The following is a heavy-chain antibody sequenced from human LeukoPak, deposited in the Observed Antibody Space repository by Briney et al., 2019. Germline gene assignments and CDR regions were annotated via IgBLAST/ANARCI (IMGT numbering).Heavy chain of an antibody. V-gene: IGHV4-59*01. CDR1: GGSISSYY. CDR2: IYYSGST. J-gene: IGHJ4*02. D-gene: IGHD5-12*01. CDR3: ARYGGATPYY. Sequence: SETLSLTCTVSGGSISSYYWSWIRQPPGKGLEWIGYIYYSGSTNYNPSLKSRVTISVDTSKNQFSLKLSSVTAADTAVYYCARYGGATPYYWGQGTLVTVSS.